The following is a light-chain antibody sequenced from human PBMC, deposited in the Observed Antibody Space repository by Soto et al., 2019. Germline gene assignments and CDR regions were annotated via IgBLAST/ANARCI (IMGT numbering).Light chain of an antibody. V-gene: IGLV2-14*03. Sequence: QSALTQPASVSGSPGQSITISCTGSSSDIGRYDYVSWYQQLPGKAPKLIIYRVINRPSGISDRFSGSKSGNSASLSISGPQPEDEASYFCGSYTSATTWVFGGGTKLTVL. CDR3: GSYTSATTWV. CDR2: RVI. CDR1: SSDIGRYDY. J-gene: IGLJ3*02.